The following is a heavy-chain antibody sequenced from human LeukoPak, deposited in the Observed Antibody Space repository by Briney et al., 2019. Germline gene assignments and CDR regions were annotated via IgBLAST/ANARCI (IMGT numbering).Heavy chain of an antibody. J-gene: IGHJ4*02. CDR1: GYSFTSYY. D-gene: IGHD6-6*01. Sequence: GASVKVSCKASGYSFTSYYMHWVRQAPGQGLEWMGIINPSGGSTTYAQEFQGRATMTRDTSTSTVYMQLSSLSSEDTAVYYCAREKGAARAFDYWGQGTLVTVSS. CDR2: INPSGGST. CDR3: AREKGAARAFDY. V-gene: IGHV1-46*03.